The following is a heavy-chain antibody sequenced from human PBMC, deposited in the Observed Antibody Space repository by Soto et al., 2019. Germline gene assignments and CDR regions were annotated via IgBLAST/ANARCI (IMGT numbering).Heavy chain of an antibody. D-gene: IGHD6-13*01. CDR3: ARASATGTRWFDP. CDR2: ISHRGTA. J-gene: IGHJ5*02. CDR1: GGTIRSPDW. V-gene: IGHV4-4*02. Sequence: SETLSLTCGVSGGTIRSPDWWTWVRQPPGKGLEWIGYISHRGTAYYTPSLKSRVSLSVDPSKSQFSLNVTSLTAADTAVYYCARASATGTRWFDPWGPGNLVTVSS.